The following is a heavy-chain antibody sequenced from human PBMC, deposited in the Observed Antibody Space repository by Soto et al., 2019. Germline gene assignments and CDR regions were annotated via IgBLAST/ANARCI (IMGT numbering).Heavy chain of an antibody. V-gene: IGHV4-31*03. CDR3: ARGRAVGYYYFDY. Sequence: SETLSLTCTVSGGSISSGGYYWSWIRQHPGKGLEWIGYIYYSGSTYYNPSLKSRVTISVDTSKNQFSLKLSSVTAADTAVYYFARGRAVGYYYFDYRGQGTLVTVSS. CDR2: IYYSGST. CDR1: GGSISSGGYY. J-gene: IGHJ4*02. D-gene: IGHD2-21*01.